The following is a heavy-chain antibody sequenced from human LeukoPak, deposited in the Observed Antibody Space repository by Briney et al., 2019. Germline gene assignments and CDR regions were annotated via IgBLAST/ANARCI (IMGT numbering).Heavy chain of an antibody. V-gene: IGHV5-51*01. D-gene: IGHD3-3*01. CDR3: ARRCNDFWSGYPHEFDP. J-gene: IGHJ5*02. CDR1: GCFITSCW. Sequence: KSLCNAAGCFITSCWTVRVLQMARKGREWIMSLYPGDSDTRYSPSFQGQVTISADKSISTAYLQWSSLKASATAMYYCARRCNDFWSGYPHEFDPWGQGTLVTVSS. CDR2: LYPGDSDT.